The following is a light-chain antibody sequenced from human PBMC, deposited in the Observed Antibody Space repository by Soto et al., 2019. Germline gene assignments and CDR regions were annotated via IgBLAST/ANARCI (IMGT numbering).Light chain of an antibody. V-gene: IGKV3-11*01. Sequence: EIVLTQSPATLSLSPGERATLSCRASQSVRRYLAWYQQKPGQAPRLLIYDASNRAPGIPARFSGSGSGTDFTLTISSLEPEDFAVYYCQQRSDSPSTFGEGTKLQIK. J-gene: IGKJ4*01. CDR3: QQRSDSPST. CDR1: QSVRRY. CDR2: DAS.